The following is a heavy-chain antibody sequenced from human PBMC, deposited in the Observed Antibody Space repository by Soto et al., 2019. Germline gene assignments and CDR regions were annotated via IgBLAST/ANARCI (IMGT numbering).Heavy chain of an antibody. D-gene: IGHD6-13*01. J-gene: IGHJ4*02. V-gene: IGHV1-8*01. Sequence: QVQLVQSGAEVKKPGASVKVSCKASGYTFTSYDINWVRQATGQGLEWMGWMNPNSGNTGYAQKFQGRVTMTRNTHNSTAYMELSSLRSEDTAVYYCARRHTLEYSSSWYPGYWGQGTLVTVSS. CDR3: ARRHTLEYSSSWYPGY. CDR2: MNPNSGNT. CDR1: GYTFTSYD.